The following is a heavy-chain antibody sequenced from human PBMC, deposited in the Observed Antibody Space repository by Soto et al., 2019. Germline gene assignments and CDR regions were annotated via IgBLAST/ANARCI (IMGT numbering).Heavy chain of an antibody. D-gene: IGHD3-16*01. CDR1: GGSISSGGYY. CDR2: IYYSGST. V-gene: IGHV4-31*03. CDR3: AGGLPAWFDP. J-gene: IGHJ5*02. Sequence: SETLSLTCTVSGGSISSGGYYWSWIRQHPGKGLEWIGYIYYSGSTYYNPSLKSRVTISVDTSKNQFSLKLSSVTAADTAVYYCAGGLPAWFDPWGQGTLVTVSS.